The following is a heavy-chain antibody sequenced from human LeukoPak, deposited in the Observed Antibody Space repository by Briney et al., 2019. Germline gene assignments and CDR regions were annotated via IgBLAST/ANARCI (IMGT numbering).Heavy chain of an antibody. D-gene: IGHD3-3*01. V-gene: IGHV3-7*01. CDR2: IKQDGSEK. Sequence: GGSLRLSCAASGFTFSSYWMSWVRQAPGKGLEWVANIKQDGSEKYYVDSVKGRFTISRDNAMNSLYLQMNSLRAEDTAVYYCARMEYYDFWSGYYNGMDVWGQGTTVTVSS. CDR3: ARMEYYDFWSGYYNGMDV. CDR1: GFTFSSYW. J-gene: IGHJ6*02.